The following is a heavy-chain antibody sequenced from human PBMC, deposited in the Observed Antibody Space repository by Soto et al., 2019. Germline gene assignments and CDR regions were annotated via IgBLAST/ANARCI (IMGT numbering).Heavy chain of an antibody. D-gene: IGHD6-6*01. CDR2: IIPIFGTA. J-gene: IGHJ5*02. CDR3: ESRSRSIAAPWYWFDP. V-gene: IGHV1-69*01. Sequence: QVQLVQSGAEVKKPGSSVKVSCKASGGTFSSYAISWVRQAPGQGLEWMGGIIPIFGTANYAQKFQGRVTFTADEAKNTAYMVMSSLRSDEKADYYRESRSRSIAAPWYWFDPWGQGTLVTVSS. CDR1: GGTFSSYA.